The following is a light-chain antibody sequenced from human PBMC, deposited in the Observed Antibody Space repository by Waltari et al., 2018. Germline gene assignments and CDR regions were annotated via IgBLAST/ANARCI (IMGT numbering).Light chain of an antibody. CDR3: NSRDSSGNNVL. V-gene: IGLV3-19*01. CDR2: GKN. Sequence: SSELTHDPAVSVALGQTVRIPCQGDSLRTYYASWYQQRPRQAAVLVIYGKNNRPSGIPYRFSGSSSGNTASLTISGAQAEDEADYYCNSRDSSGNNVLFGGGTKLTVL. CDR1: SLRTYY. J-gene: IGLJ2*01.